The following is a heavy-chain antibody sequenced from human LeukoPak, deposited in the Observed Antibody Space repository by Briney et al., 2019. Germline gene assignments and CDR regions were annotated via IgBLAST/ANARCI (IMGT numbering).Heavy chain of an antibody. J-gene: IGHJ4*02. CDR1: GGSIISHY. Sequence: KPSETLSLTCTVSGGSIISHYWSWIRQPTGKGLEWIGYIYYSGSTNYNPSLKGRVTISVDTSKNQFSLKLSSVTAADTAVYYCARERSGYSSSPVYYFDYWGQGTLVTVSS. CDR2: IYYSGST. D-gene: IGHD6-6*01. CDR3: ARERSGYSSSPVYYFDY. V-gene: IGHV4-59*11.